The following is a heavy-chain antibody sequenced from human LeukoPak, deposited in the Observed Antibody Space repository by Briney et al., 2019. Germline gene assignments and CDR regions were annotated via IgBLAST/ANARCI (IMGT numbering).Heavy chain of an antibody. V-gene: IGHV4-61*02. CDR2: IYTSGST. CDR1: GGSISSGSYY. D-gene: IGHD6-25*01. Sequence: SQTLSLTCTVSGGSISSGSYYWSWIRQPAGKGLEWIGRIYTSGSTNYNPSLKSRVTISVDTSKNQFSLKLSSVTAADTAVYYCAKDERLRAPFDYWGQGTLVTVSS. CDR3: AKDERLRAPFDY. J-gene: IGHJ4*02.